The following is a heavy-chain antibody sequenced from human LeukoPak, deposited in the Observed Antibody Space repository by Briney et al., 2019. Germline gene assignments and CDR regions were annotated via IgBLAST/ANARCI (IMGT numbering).Heavy chain of an antibody. V-gene: IGHV3-7*01. J-gene: IGHJ4*02. Sequence: GGSLRLSCAASGFTFSDYYMSWIRQAPGKGLEWVANIKEDGSEKYYVDSVKGRFTISRDNAKNSLFLQMNSLRAEDTAVYFCAKDNHYYDSSGLFDYWGQGTLVTVSS. D-gene: IGHD3-22*01. CDR2: IKEDGSEK. CDR3: AKDNHYYDSSGLFDY. CDR1: GFTFSDYY.